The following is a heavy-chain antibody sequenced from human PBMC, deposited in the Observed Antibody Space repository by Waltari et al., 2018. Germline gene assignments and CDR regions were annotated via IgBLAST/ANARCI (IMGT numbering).Heavy chain of an antibody. D-gene: IGHD2-21*01. V-gene: IGHV1-2*02. J-gene: IGHJ4*02. CDR1: GYTFTGYY. CDR2: TNPNSGGT. CDR3: ARGDLSRVGY. Sequence: QVQLVQSGAEVKKPGASVPVSCKASGYTFTGYYMHLVRQSPGQRLEWTGWTNPNSGGTNYAQKFQGRVTMTRDTAISTASMELSRLRSDDTAVYYCARGDLSRVGYWGQGTLVTVSS.